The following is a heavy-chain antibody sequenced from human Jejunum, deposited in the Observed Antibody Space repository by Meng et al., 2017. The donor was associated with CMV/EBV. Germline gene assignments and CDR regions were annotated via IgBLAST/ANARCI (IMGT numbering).Heavy chain of an antibody. CDR3: ARSLAAIGTPFDD. V-gene: IGHV4-61*02. CDR1: GGSTSSNSYY. D-gene: IGHD6-13*01. CDR2: IYTTGNT. Sequence: VSGGSTSSNSYYWNWIRQPAGKGLEWIGRIYTTGNTDYSPSLKSRVTMSVDTSRNQFSLKLNSVTAADTAVYYCARSLAAIGTPFDDWGQGTLVTVSS. J-gene: IGHJ4*02.